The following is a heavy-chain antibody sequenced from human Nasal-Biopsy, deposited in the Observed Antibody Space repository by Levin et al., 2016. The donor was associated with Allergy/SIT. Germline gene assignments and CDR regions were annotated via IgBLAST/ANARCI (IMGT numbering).Heavy chain of an antibody. V-gene: IGHV6-1*01. CDR3: ARGVLESPAAAGYFDY. CDR2: TYFRSIFSH. CDR1: GDSVSRSDVT. D-gene: IGHD6-13*01. J-gene: IGHJ4*02. Sequence: SQTLSLTCDISGDSVSRSDVTWNWIRQSPSRGLEWLGRTYFRSIFSHSYALSMKGRVTFKSDTTKNQFSLQLHSVAPEDTAVYFCARGVLESPAAAGYFDYWGQGILVTVSS.